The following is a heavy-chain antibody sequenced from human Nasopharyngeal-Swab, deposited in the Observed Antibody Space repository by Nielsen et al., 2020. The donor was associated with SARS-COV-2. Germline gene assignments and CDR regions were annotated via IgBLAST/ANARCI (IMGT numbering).Heavy chain of an antibody. J-gene: IGHJ5*02. D-gene: IGHD3-10*01. Sequence: SETLSLTCAVYGGSFSGYYWSWIRQPPGKGLEWIGEINHSGSTNYNPSLKSRVTISVDTSKNQFSLKLSSVTAADTAVYYCARLHTYYYGSRWLDPWGQGTLVTVSS. CDR3: ARLHTYYYGSRWLDP. CDR2: INHSGST. CDR1: GGSFSGYY. V-gene: IGHV4-34*01.